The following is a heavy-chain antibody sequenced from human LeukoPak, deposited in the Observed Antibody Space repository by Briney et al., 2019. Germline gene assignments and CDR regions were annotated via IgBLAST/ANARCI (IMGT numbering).Heavy chain of an antibody. CDR3: AKDFLWFGEFLPNYYYYYMDV. J-gene: IGHJ6*03. CDR2: IRYDGSNK. D-gene: IGHD3-10*01. Sequence: PGGSLRLSCEASGFTFTNYGMHWVRQAPGKGLEWVAFIRYDGSNKYYADSVKGRFTISRDNSKNTLYLQMNSLRAEDTAVYYCAKDFLWFGEFLPNYYYYYMDVWGKGTTVTISS. V-gene: IGHV3-30*02. CDR1: GFTFTNYG.